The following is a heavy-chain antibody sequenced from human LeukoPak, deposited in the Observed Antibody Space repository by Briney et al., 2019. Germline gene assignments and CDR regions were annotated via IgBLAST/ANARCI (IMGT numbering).Heavy chain of an antibody. CDR3: AKPGYYDSSGYYLEDAFDI. J-gene: IGHJ3*02. CDR2: ISCSGGST. Sequence: GSLRLSCAASGFTFSSYAMSWVRQAPGKGLEWVSAISCSGGSTYYADSVKGRFTISRDNSKNTLYLQMNSLRAEDTAVYYCAKPGYYDSSGYYLEDAFDIWGQGTMVTVSS. V-gene: IGHV3-23*01. CDR1: GFTFSSYA. D-gene: IGHD3-22*01.